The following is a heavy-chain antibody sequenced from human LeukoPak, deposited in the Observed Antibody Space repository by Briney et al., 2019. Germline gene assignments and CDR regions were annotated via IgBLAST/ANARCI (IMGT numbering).Heavy chain of an antibody. Sequence: GGSLRLSCTASGFTFSEHAMSWVRQAPGKGLEWVSALSHSSYNIHYADSVKGRFTISRDNSKNTLYLQMNTLRAEDTAVYFCAKGGGASDWYFDFWGQGTLVTVSS. J-gene: IGHJ4*02. V-gene: IGHV3-23*01. CDR1: GFTFSEHA. D-gene: IGHD2-21*01. CDR2: LSHSSYNI. CDR3: AKGGGASDWYFDF.